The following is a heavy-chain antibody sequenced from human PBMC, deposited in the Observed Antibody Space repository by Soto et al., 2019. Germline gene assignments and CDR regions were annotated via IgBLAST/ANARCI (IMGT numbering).Heavy chain of an antibody. CDR2: IDPSDSYT. V-gene: IGHV5-10-1*01. J-gene: IGHJ4*02. CDR1: GYSFTSYW. CDR3: ARLRASPPQPDY. D-gene: IGHD4-17*01. Sequence: GESLKISCKGSGYSFTSYWISWVRQMPGKGLEWMGRIDPSDSYTNYSPSFQGHATISADKSISTAYLQWSSLKASDTAMYYCARLRASPPQPDYWGQGTLVTVSS.